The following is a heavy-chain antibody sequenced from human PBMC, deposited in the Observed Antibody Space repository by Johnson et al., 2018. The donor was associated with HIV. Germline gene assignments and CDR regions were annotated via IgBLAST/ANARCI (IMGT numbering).Heavy chain of an antibody. D-gene: IGHD2-21*01. CDR1: GFTFSSYA. J-gene: IGHJ3*02. V-gene: IGHV3-15*01. CDR3: TTDGMWWRTAFDI. CDR2: IKTKTDGGTT. Sequence: VQLVESGGGLVQPGGSLRLSCAASGFTFSSYAMSWVRQAPGKGLEWVGRIKTKTDGGTTDYAAPVKGRFTISRDDSKNTLYLQMNSLKTEDTAVYYCTTDGMWWRTAFDIWGQGTMVTVSS.